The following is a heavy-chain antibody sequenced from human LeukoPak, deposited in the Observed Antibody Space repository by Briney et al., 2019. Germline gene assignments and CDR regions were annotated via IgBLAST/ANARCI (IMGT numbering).Heavy chain of an antibody. D-gene: IGHD2-2*01. CDR2: ISKDGSSK. CDR3: AKAAYCTSTSCHFSGYAQRPLDS. Sequence: PGGSLRLSCVASGFTFNTCGMHGVRQAPGKGLEWVAGISKDGSSKDYADSVKGRFTNSRDNSKNTMYLQMNSLRVEDTAVYYCAKAAYCTSTSCHFSGYAQRPLDSWGQGTLVTVSS. V-gene: IGHV3-30*18. CDR1: GFTFNTCG. J-gene: IGHJ4*02.